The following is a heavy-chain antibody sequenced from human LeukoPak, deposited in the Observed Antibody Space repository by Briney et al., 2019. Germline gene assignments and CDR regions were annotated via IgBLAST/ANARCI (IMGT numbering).Heavy chain of an antibody. Sequence: LETLSLTCTVSGGSISSYYWSWIRQPPGKGLEWIGYIYYSGNTNYHSSLKSRVTISVDTSKNQFSLKLSSVTAADTAVYYCARRNYYDTSGYQFDYWGQGTLVTVSS. J-gene: IGHJ4*02. V-gene: IGHV4-59*08. D-gene: IGHD3-22*01. CDR3: ARRNYYDTSGYQFDY. CDR1: GGSISSYY. CDR2: IYYSGNT.